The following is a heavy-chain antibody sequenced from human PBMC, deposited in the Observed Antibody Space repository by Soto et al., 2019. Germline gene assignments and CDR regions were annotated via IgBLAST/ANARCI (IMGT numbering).Heavy chain of an antibody. CDR2: IHYSGSA. CDR1: GASMSDYF. CDR3: ARSGHTFGGVV. J-gene: IGHJ4*02. V-gene: IGHV4-59*13. Sequence: KPSETLSLTCTVSGASMSDYFGSWIRQSPGKGLEHIGYIHYSGSAYYNPSLKSRVTISLDRSNNRFSLRLSSVTAADTAIYYCARSGHTFGGVVWGQGILVTVSS. D-gene: IGHD3-16*01.